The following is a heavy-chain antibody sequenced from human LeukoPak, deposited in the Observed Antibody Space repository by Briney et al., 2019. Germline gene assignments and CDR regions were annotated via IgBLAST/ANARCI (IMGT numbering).Heavy chain of an antibody. Sequence: PGMSLRLSCSASGFTFGSYGMHWVRQAPGKGLEGGALIWYHGNEVDYADSVNGRFTISRNNSKNTLYLQMNSVRAEDTAVYFCAKDFWNEPSKYFDYWGQGTLVTVSS. CDR2: IWYHGNEV. J-gene: IGHJ4*02. D-gene: IGHD3-3*01. CDR3: AKDFWNEPSKYFDY. V-gene: IGHV3-33*06. CDR1: GFTFGSYG.